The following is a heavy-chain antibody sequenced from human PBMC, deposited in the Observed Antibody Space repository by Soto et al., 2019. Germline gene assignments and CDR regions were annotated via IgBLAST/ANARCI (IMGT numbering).Heavy chain of an antibody. V-gene: IGHV3-30*18. CDR3: AKDRTYYDILSGYYSYYYYGMDV. Sequence: QVQLVESGGGVVQPGRSLRLSCAASGFTFSSYGMHWVRQAPGKGLEWVAVISYDGSNKYYADSVKGRFTISRDNSKNTPYLQMNSLRAEDTAVYYFAKDRTYYDILSGYYSYYYYGMDVWGQGTTVTVSS. J-gene: IGHJ6*02. CDR1: GFTFSSYG. D-gene: IGHD3-9*01. CDR2: ISYDGSNK.